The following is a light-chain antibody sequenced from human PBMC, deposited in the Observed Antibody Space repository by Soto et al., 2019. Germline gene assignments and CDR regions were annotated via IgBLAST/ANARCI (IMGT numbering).Light chain of an antibody. V-gene: IGLV1-51*02. J-gene: IGLJ1*01. CDR2: END. CDR1: SSNIGNYY. CDR3: GTWDSSLSIFV. Sequence: QSVLTQPPSVSAAPGQKVTMSCSGCSSNIGNYYVSWHQQLPVTAPKLLIYENDKRPSGIPDRFSGSKSGTSATLGITGLQTGDEADYYCGTWDSSLSIFVFGTGTKVTVL.